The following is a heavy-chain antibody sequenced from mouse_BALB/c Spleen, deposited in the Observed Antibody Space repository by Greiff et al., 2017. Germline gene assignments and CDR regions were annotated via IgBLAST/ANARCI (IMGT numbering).Heavy chain of an antibody. J-gene: IGHJ4*01. Sequence: EVKLMESGGGLVKPGGSLKLSCAASGFTFSSYAMSWVRQSPEKRLEWVAEISSGGSYTYYPDTVTGRFTISRDNAKNTLYLEMSSLRSEDTAMYYCARDGDYGSSFYYAMDYWGQGTSVTVSS. CDR2: ISSGGSYT. V-gene: IGHV5-9-4*01. D-gene: IGHD1-1*01. CDR3: ARDGDYGSSFYYAMDY. CDR1: GFTFSSYA.